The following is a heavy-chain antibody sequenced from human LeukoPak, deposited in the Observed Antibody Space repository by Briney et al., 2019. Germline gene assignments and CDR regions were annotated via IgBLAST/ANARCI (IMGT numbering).Heavy chain of an antibody. Sequence: GASVKVSCKASVYTFTSYDINWVRQATGHGLEWMGWMNPNSGNTGYEQKFQDRVTMTRNTSISTAYMELSSLRSEDTAVYYCARGILWFGDDVWGKGTTVTISS. J-gene: IGHJ6*04. CDR1: VYTFTSYD. V-gene: IGHV1-8*01. D-gene: IGHD3-10*01. CDR3: ARGILWFGDDV. CDR2: MNPNSGNT.